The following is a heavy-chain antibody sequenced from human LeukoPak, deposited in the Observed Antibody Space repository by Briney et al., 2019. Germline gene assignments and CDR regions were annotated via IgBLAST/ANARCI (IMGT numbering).Heavy chain of an antibody. CDR1: GYTFTSYY. V-gene: IGHV1-46*01. CDR3: ARTYSSSSGVLYYYYYMDV. J-gene: IGHJ6*03. D-gene: IGHD6-6*01. Sequence: ASVKVSCKASGYTFTSYYMHWVRQAPGQGLEWMGIINPSGGSTSYAQKFQGRVTMTRDTSTSTVYMELSSLRSEDTAVYYCARTYSSSSGVLYYYYYMDVWGKGTTVTVSS. CDR2: INPSGGST.